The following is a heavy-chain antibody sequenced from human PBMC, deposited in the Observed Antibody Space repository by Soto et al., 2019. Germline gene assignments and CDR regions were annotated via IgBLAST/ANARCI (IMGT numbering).Heavy chain of an antibody. D-gene: IGHD3-10*01. V-gene: IGHV4-59*01. J-gene: IGHJ4*02. CDR3: ARVVNMVRGVIIPYFDY. Sequence: QVQLQESGPGLVKPSETLSLTCTVSGGSISSYYWSWIRQPPGKGLEWIGYIYYSGSTNYNPSLKSRFTISVDTSKNQFSLKLSSVTAADTAVYYCARVVNMVRGVIIPYFDYWGQGTLVTVSS. CDR2: IYYSGST. CDR1: GGSISSYY.